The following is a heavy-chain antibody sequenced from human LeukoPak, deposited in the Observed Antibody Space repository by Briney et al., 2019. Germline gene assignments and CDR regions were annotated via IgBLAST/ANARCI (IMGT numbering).Heavy chain of an antibody. J-gene: IGHJ4*02. D-gene: IGHD2-21*01. Sequence: ASVKVSCKASGYTFTGYYMHWVRQAPGQGLEWMGWINPNSGGTNYAQKFQGRVTMTRDTSISTAYMVLSRLRSDDTAVYYCARLAMGGDCFDYWGQGTLVTVSS. CDR1: GYTFTGYY. V-gene: IGHV1-2*02. CDR3: ARLAMGGDCFDY. CDR2: INPNSGGT.